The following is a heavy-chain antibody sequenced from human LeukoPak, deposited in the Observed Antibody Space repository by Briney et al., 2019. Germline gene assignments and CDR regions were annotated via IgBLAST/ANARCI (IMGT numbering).Heavy chain of an antibody. CDR2: IRYDGSNK. D-gene: IGHD5/OR15-5a*01. CDR1: GFTFSSYG. Sequence: GGSLRLSCAASGFTFSSYGMHWVRQAPGKGLEWVAFIRYDGSNKYYADSVKGRFTISRDNSKNTLYLQMNSLRAEDTAVYYCAKDRSTRGYYFDYWGQGTLVTVS. V-gene: IGHV3-30*02. J-gene: IGHJ4*02. CDR3: AKDRSTRGYYFDY.